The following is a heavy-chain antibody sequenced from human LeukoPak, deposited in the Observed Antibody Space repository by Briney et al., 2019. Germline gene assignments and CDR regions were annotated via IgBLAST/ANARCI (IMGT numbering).Heavy chain of an antibody. J-gene: IGHJ3*02. CDR1: GYTFTGYY. Sequence: ASVKVSCKASGYTFTGYYMHWVRQAPGQGLEWMGWINPNSGGTNYAQKFQGRVTMTRDTSISTAYMELSRLRSDDTAVHYCARVGRNYYDSSGYYDVGGAFDIWGQGTMVTVSS. V-gene: IGHV1-2*02. CDR3: ARVGRNYYDSSGYYDVGGAFDI. CDR2: INPNSGGT. D-gene: IGHD3-22*01.